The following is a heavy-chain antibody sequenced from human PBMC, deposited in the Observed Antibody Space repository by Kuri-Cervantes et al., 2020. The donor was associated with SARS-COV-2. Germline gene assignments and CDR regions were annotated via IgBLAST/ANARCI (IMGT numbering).Heavy chain of an antibody. Sequence: GESLNLYCAASGFTFSRYGMHWVRQAPGKGREWVAVISYDGSNKYYADSVKGRFTISRDNSNITLYLQMNSLRAEDTAVYFCARGNYDYWSSYDGRTGPEYYYNGMDVWGQGTTVTVSS. V-gene: IGHV3-30*03. CDR1: GFTFSRYG. CDR3: ARGNYDYWSSYDGRTGPEYYYNGMDV. D-gene: IGHD3-3*01. J-gene: IGHJ6*01. CDR2: ISYDGSNK.